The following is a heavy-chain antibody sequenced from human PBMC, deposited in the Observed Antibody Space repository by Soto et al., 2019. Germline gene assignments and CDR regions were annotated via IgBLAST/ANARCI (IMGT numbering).Heavy chain of an antibody. J-gene: IGHJ3*02. Sequence: ASVKVSCKASGYSFITSYHMHCVRQAPGQGLEWMGIINPTGSMTRYSQKFQGRLTMTRDASTDTDYMELSNLTSEDTAVYFCARDTGYDNDAFDIWDQGTMLTVSS. V-gene: IGHV1-46*01. CDR3: ARDTGYDNDAFDI. CDR1: GYSFITSYH. CDR2: INPTGSMT. D-gene: IGHD5-12*01.